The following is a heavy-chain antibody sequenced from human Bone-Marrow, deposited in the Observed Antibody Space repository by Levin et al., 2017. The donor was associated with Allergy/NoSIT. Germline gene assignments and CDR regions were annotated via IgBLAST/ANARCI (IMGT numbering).Heavy chain of an antibody. Sequence: GLEWVAVISYDGSKKSYVDSVRGRFTISRDSSKNTLYLQMNSLTVEDTAVYYCARELDYDFWNAYYLDVWGQGTLVTVSS. CDR2: ISYDGSKK. V-gene: IGHV3-30*03. J-gene: IGHJ4*02. D-gene: IGHD3-3*01. CDR3: ARELDYDFWNAYYLDV.